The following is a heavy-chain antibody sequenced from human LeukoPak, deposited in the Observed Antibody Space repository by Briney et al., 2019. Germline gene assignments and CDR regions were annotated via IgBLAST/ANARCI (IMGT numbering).Heavy chain of an antibody. CDR2: IYYSGST. CDR1: GGPIRDYY. V-gene: IGHV4-59*08. CDR3: VRHKRWLQSPDAFDI. D-gene: IGHD5-24*01. J-gene: IGHJ3*02. Sequence: SETLSLTCTVSGGPIRDYYWSWIRQPPGRGLEWIGYIYYSGSTIHNPSLKSRVTLSVDMSKSQFSLSLTSVTASDAAVYYCVRHKRWLQSPDAFDIWGQGTMVTVSS.